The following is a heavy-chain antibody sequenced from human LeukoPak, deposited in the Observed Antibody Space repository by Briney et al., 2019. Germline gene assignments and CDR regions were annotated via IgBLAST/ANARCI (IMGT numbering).Heavy chain of an antibody. J-gene: IGHJ3*02. CDR1: GGSISSNF. CDR2: IFYSGST. V-gene: IGHV4-59*01. CDR3: AMYYACPNHAFEI. Sequence: SETLSLTCTVSGGSISSNFWSWIRQPPGKGLEWIGYIFYSGSTNYNPSLRRRVTMSVDTAKNYFSLKLSSVTAADTATYYCAMYYACPNHAFEIWGQGTMVTVSS. D-gene: IGHD3-3*01.